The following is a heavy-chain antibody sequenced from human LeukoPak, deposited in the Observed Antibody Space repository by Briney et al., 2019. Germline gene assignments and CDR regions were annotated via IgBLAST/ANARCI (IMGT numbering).Heavy chain of an antibody. CDR2: ISGSGGTT. V-gene: IGHV3-23*01. Sequence: GGSLRLSCAASGFTFTSYAMSWARQAPGKGLEWVSGISGSGGTTYYADSVKGRFTISRDNSKNTLYLQMNSLRAEDTAVYYCAKPPHYCSGGSWYSGLDYWGLGTLVTVSS. D-gene: IGHD2-15*01. CDR3: AKPPHYCSGGSWYSGLDY. J-gene: IGHJ4*02. CDR1: GFTFTSYA.